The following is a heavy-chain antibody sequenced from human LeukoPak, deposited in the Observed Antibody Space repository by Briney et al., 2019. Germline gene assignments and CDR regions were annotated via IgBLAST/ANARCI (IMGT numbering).Heavy chain of an antibody. CDR2: INPNSGGT. Sequence: ASVKVSCKASGYTFTGYYMHWVRQAPGQGLEWMGWINPNSGGTNYAQKFQGWVTMTRDTSISTAYMELSRLRSDDTAVYYCARGGGYSGSSNDYWGQGTLVTVSS. CDR1: GYTFTGYY. V-gene: IGHV1-2*04. J-gene: IGHJ4*02. D-gene: IGHD1-26*01. CDR3: ARGGGYSGSSNDY.